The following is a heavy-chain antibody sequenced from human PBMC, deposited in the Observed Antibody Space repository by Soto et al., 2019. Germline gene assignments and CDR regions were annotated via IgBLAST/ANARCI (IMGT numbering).Heavy chain of an antibody. CDR3: ATQVYSGISYEHGWFDP. Sequence: SETLSLTCTVSGGSISSGDYSWSWVRQSPGKGLEWIGHIYNSGITYYNPSLKSRVTISVDTSKNQFSLKLSSVTAADTAVYYCATQVYSGISYEHGWFDPWGQGTLVTVSS. CDR2: IYNSGIT. D-gene: IGHD5-12*01. V-gene: IGHV4-30-4*01. CDR1: GGSISSGDYS. J-gene: IGHJ5*02.